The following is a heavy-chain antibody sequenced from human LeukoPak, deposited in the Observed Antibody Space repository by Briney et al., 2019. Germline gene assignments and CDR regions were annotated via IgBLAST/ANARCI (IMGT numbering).Heavy chain of an antibody. V-gene: IGHV4-59*08. CDR2: IYDSGST. D-gene: IGHD3-9*01. Sequence: SETLSLTCTVSGGSIRSYYWSWIRQPPGKGLEWIGYIYDSGSTNYNPSPKSRVTISVDTSKNHFSLKLSSVTAADTAVYYCARHSPILHYDILTGYHFDYWGQGTLVTVSS. CDR3: ARHSPILHYDILTGYHFDY. J-gene: IGHJ4*02. CDR1: GGSIRSYY.